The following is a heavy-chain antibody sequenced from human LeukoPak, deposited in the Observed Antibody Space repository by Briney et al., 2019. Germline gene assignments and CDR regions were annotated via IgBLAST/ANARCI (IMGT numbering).Heavy chain of an antibody. CDR1: GYTFTSYD. J-gene: IGHJ4*02. Sequence: ASGKVSFKASGYTFTSYDINWVRQATGQGLEWMGWMNPNSGNTGYAQKFQGRVTMTRNTSISTAYMELSSLRSEDTAVYYCAIRRSGLYSSGWYAVGYWGRGTLVTVSS. CDR2: MNPNSGNT. CDR3: AIRRSGLYSSGWYAVGY. D-gene: IGHD6-19*01. V-gene: IGHV1-8*01.